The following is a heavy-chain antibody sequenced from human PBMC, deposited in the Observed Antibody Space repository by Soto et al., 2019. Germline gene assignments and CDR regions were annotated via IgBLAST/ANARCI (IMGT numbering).Heavy chain of an antibody. V-gene: IGHV1-69*13. CDR2: IIPIFGTA. J-gene: IGHJ5*02. CDR3: ARDPDTAGVWFDP. Sequence: SVKVSCKASGGTFSSYAISWVRQAPGQGLEWMGGIIPIFGTANYAQKFQGRVTITADESTSTAYMELSSLRSEDTAVYYCARDPDTAGVWFDPWGQGTLVTVSS. CDR1: GGTFSSYA. D-gene: IGHD5-18*01.